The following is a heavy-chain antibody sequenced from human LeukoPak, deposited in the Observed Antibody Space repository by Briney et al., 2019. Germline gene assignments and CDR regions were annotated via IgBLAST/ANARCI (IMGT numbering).Heavy chain of an antibody. Sequence: ASVTVSCKASGYTFTSYGISWVRQAPGQGLEWMGWISDYNGNTNYAQKLQGRVTMTTDTSTSTAYMELRSLRSDDTAVDYCARSELGMDWYFDLWGRGTLVTVSS. CDR1: GYTFTSYG. CDR2: ISDYNGNT. V-gene: IGHV1-18*04. J-gene: IGHJ2*01. D-gene: IGHD7-27*01. CDR3: ARSELGMDWYFDL.